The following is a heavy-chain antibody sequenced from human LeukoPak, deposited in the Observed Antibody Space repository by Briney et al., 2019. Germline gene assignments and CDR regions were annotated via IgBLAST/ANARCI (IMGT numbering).Heavy chain of an antibody. CDR1: GGSISSHY. Sequence: SETLSLTCTVSGGSISSHYWSWIRQPPGKGVEWIGYIYYSGSTNYNPSLKSRVTISVDTSKNQFSLKLSSVTAADTAVYYCAREYSGYDLWFDPWGQGTLVTVSS. V-gene: IGHV4-59*11. J-gene: IGHJ5*02. CDR3: AREYSGYDLWFDP. CDR2: IYYSGST. D-gene: IGHD5-12*01.